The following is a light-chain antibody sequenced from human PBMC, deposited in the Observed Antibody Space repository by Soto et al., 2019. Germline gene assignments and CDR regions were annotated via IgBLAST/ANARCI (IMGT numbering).Light chain of an antibody. CDR2: AAS. J-gene: IGKJ5*01. CDR3: QQSYGPPCV. Sequence: DIQMTQSPSSLSASIGDRFTITCRASQSISRYLSLYQQKPGKTPKLLIYAASSLQSGVPSRFSGSGSGTDFTLTISSLQHEDFASYYCQQSYGPPCVFGQGTRLEIK. V-gene: IGKV1-39*01. CDR1: QSISRY.